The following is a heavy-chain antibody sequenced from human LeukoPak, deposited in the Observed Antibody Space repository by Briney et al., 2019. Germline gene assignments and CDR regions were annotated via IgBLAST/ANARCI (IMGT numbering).Heavy chain of an antibody. CDR3: ARERGGYCSSTTCSHAFDI. J-gene: IGHJ3*02. CDR1: GSDFSSHN. Sequence: PGGSLRLSCAVSGSDFSSHNFHWVRQAPGKGLEWVSFISRNSRTTYYADSVKGRFTISRDDAKNLVYLQMNSLGAEDTAVYYCARERGGYCSSTTCSHAFDIWGQGTMVTVSS. CDR2: ISRNSRTT. D-gene: IGHD2-2*01. V-gene: IGHV3-48*04.